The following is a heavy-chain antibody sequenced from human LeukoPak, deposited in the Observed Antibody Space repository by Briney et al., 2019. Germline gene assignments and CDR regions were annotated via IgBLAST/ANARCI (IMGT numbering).Heavy chain of an antibody. V-gene: IGHV4-34*01. D-gene: IGHD3-16*02. CDR2: INHSGST. CDR1: GGSFSGYY. J-gene: IGHJ5*02. CDR3: ARYRRNWFDP. Sequence: PSGTLSLTCAVYGGSFSGYYWSWIRQPPGKGLEWIGEINHSGSTNYNPSLKSRVTISVDTSKNQFSLKLSSVTAADTAVYYCARYRRNWFDPWGQGTLVTVSS.